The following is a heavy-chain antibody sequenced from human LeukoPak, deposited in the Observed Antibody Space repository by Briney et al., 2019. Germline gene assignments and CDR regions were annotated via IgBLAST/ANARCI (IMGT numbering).Heavy chain of an antibody. CDR1: GGSFSGYY. V-gene: IGHV4-59*01. J-gene: IGHJ5*02. D-gene: IGHD6-19*01. Sequence: SETLSLTCAVYGGSFSGYYWSWIRQPPGKGLEWIGYIYYSGSTNYNPSLKSRVTISVDTSKNQFSLKLNSVTAADTAVYYCAREGIAVAGYNWFDPWGQGTLVTVSS. CDR2: IYYSGST. CDR3: AREGIAVAGYNWFDP.